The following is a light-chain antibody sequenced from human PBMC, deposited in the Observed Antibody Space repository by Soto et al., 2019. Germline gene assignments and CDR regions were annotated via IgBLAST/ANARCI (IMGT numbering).Light chain of an antibody. J-gene: IGKJ2*01. Sequence: EIVLTQSPGTLSLSPGERATLSCRASQSVGSNYLAWYQQKPGQAPRLLIYAASSRASDIPDRFSGSGSGRDFTLTISRLEPEDFAVYYCQQYGSSPPYTFGQGTKVEI. V-gene: IGKV3-20*01. CDR2: AAS. CDR1: QSVGSNY. CDR3: QQYGSSPPYT.